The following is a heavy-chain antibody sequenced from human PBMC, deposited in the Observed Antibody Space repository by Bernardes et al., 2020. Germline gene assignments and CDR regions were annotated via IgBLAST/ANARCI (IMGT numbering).Heavy chain of an antibody. Sequence: GGSLRLSCAASGFTFGTYVMHWVRQAPGKGLEWVAVITHDGSTQEYADAVRGRFTISRGNSKNALFQHLNSLRADHLGLYHCGTDLEGEMYDHWGQGTVVTV. CDR1: GFTFGTYV. D-gene: IGHD3-16*01. CDR2: ITHDGSTQ. J-gene: IGHJ4*02. V-gene: IGHV3-33*05. CDR3: GTDLEGEMYDH.